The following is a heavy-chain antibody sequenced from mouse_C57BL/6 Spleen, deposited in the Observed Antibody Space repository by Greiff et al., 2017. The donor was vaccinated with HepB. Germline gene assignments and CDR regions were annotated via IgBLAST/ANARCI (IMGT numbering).Heavy chain of an antibody. D-gene: IGHD2-4*01. J-gene: IGHJ2*01. CDR1: GYSITSGYY. Sequence: DVKLQESGPGLVKPSQSLSLTCSVTGYSITSGYYWNWIRQFPGNKLEWMGYISYDGSNNYNPSLKNRISITRDTSKNQFFLKLNSVTTEDTATYYCARNYDEDYFDYWGQGTTLTVSS. CDR2: ISYDGSN. V-gene: IGHV3-6*01. CDR3: ARNYDEDYFDY.